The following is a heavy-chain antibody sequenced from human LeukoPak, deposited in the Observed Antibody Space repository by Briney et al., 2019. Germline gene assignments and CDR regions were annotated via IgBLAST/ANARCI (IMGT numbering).Heavy chain of an antibody. CDR3: ARVRYYGSGSYYYYYMDV. V-gene: IGHV1-2*02. D-gene: IGHD3-10*01. CDR2: INPNSGGT. J-gene: IGHJ6*03. CDR1: GYTFTGYY. Sequence: ASVKVSCKASGYTFTGYYIHWVRQAPGQGLEWMGWINPNSGGTNYAQKFQGRVTMTRDTSVTTAYMELTRLRSDDTAVYYCARVRYYGSGSYYYYYMDVWGKGTTVTISS.